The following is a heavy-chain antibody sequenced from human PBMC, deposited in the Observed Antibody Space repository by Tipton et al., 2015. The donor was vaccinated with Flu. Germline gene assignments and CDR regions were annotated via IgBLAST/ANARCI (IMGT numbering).Heavy chain of an antibody. D-gene: IGHD2/OR15-2a*01. CDR3: AKNMDSLFFFDH. V-gene: IGHV3-23*01. Sequence: SLRLSCEASGFRFSTFAMSWVRQAPGKGLEWVSTMTGSGAGTYVADSVKGRFTVSRDNPKNTLYLELNSLRVEDTAIYYCAKNMDSLFFFDHWGQGTLVTASS. J-gene: IGHJ4*02. CDR1: GFRFSTFA. CDR2: MTGSGAGT.